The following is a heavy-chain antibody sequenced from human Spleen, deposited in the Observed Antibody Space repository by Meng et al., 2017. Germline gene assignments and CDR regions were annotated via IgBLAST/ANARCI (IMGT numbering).Heavy chain of an antibody. Sequence: SVKVSCKASGGTFSSYAISWVRQAPGQGLEWMGGIIPIFGTANYAQKFQGRVTITADESTSTAYMELSSLRSEDTAVYYCARDRRSITVLRYSSSWGAFDYWGQGTLVTVSS. CDR2: IIPIFGTA. J-gene: IGHJ4*02. V-gene: IGHV1-69*13. CDR3: ARDRRSITVLRYSSSWGAFDY. D-gene: IGHD6-6*01. CDR1: GGTFSSYA.